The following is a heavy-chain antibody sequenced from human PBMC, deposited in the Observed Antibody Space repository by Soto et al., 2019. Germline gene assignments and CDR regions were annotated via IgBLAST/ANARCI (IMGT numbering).Heavy chain of an antibody. D-gene: IGHD2-21*02. CDR3: ARVGQNCGGDCYYYYYGMDV. CDR1: GGSISSGDYY. J-gene: IGHJ6*02. Sequence: SETLSLTCTVSGGSISSGDYYWSWIRQPPGKGLEWIGYIYYSGSTYYNPSLKSRVTISVDTSKNQFSLKLSSVTAADTAVYYCARVGQNCGGDCYYYYYGMDVWGQGTTVTVSS. V-gene: IGHV4-30-4*01. CDR2: IYYSGST.